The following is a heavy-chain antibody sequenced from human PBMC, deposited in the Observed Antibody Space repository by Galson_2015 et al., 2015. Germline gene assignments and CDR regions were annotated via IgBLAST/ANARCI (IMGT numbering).Heavy chain of an antibody. J-gene: IGHJ5*02. D-gene: IGHD3-10*01. CDR1: GFTFDDYA. V-gene: IGHV3-9*01. CDR3: AKDQSSDYYGSGSYLKWLDP. Sequence: SLRLSCAASGFTFDDYAMHWVRQAPGKGLEWVSGISWNSGSIDYADSVKGRFTISRDNAKNSLYLQMNSLRAEDTAFYYCAKDQSSDYYGSGSYLKWLDPWGQGTLITVSS. CDR2: ISWNSGSI.